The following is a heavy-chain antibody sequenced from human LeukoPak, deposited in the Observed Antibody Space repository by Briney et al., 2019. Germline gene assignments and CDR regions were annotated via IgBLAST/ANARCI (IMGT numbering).Heavy chain of an antibody. V-gene: IGHV1-8*01. D-gene: IGHD4-17*01. CDR2: MNPNSGNT. Sequence: ASVKVSCKASGYTFTSYDTNWVRQATGQGLEWMGWMNPNSGNTGYAQKFQGRVTMTRNTSISTAYMELSSLRSEDTAVDYCARGDYGDYVVSWLDPWGQGTLVTVSS. CDR1: GYTFTSYD. CDR3: ARGDYGDYVVSWLDP. J-gene: IGHJ5*02.